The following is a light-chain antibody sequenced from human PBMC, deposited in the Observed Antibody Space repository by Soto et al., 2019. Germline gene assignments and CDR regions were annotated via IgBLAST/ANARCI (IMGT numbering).Light chain of an antibody. CDR2: GAS. Sequence: VVLTQSPATLSLSPGERATLSCRVSRHVYINALGWYQQKPGRTPTLLIYGASTRATDVPDRFSATGSGTDFSLTISRVEPEDSAVYYCQQYGASPFTFGPGTRLEI. V-gene: IGKV3-20*01. CDR1: RHVYINA. J-gene: IGKJ3*01. CDR3: QQYGASPFT.